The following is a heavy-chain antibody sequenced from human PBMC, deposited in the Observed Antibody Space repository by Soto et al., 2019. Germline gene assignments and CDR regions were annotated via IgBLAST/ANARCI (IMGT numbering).Heavy chain of an antibody. CDR1: GFTFSSYG. V-gene: IGHV3-30*18. CDR2: ISYDGGNK. CDR3: AKDLLGPGRAYGMDV. Sequence: GGSLRLSCAASGFTFSSYGMHWVRQAPGKGLEWVAVISYDGGNKYYADSVKGRFTISRDNSKNTLYLQMNSLRAEDTAVYYCAKDLLGPGRAYGMDVWGQGTTVTVSS. J-gene: IGHJ6*02. D-gene: IGHD7-27*01.